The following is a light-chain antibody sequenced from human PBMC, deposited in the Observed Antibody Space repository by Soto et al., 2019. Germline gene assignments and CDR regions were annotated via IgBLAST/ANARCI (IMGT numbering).Light chain of an antibody. V-gene: IGLV2-14*01. J-gene: IGLJ2*01. CDR2: EVS. CDR1: SSDVGGYNY. CDR3: SSYTSSSTPHVV. Sequence: QSALTQPASVSGSPGQSITTSCPGTSSDVGGYNYVSWYQQHPGKAPKLMIYEVSNRPSGVSNRFSGSKSGNTASLTISGLQAEDEADYYCSSYTSSSTPHVVFGGGTKLTVL.